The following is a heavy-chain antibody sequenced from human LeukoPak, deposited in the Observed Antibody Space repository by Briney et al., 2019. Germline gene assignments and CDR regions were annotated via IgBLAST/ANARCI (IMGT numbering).Heavy chain of an antibody. Sequence: GGSLRLSCVVSGFTFTSYGVHWVRQTPGKGLEWISSITTSSTYTFYADSVKGRFTISRDNARNSLYLQMNSLTAEDTAVYYCARDPYSGAYGNTYYYYMDVWGKGTTVTISS. D-gene: IGHD1-26*01. CDR3: ARDPYSGAYGNTYYYYMDV. V-gene: IGHV3-21*01. CDR2: ITTSSTYT. CDR1: GFTFTSYG. J-gene: IGHJ6*03.